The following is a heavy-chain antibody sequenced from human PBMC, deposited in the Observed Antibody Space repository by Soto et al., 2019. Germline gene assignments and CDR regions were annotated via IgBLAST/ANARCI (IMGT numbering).Heavy chain of an antibody. V-gene: IGHV4-59*01. CDR1: GGAISGYC. CDR2: IYYRGST. D-gene: IGHD6-13*01. Sequence: KTSETLSLTCTVSGGAISGYCWSWIRQSPGKGLEYIGYIYYRGSTNYNPSLKSRVTMSVDTSRNQFSLKVNSVTAADTAVYYCARQQLLPFYYALDVWGQGTTVTVSS. J-gene: IGHJ6*02. CDR3: ARQQLLPFYYALDV.